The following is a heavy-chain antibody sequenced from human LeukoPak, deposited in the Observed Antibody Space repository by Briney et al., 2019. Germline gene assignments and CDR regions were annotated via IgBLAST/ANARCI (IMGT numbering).Heavy chain of an antibody. CDR3: ARGYSGSYRVDY. J-gene: IGHJ4*02. V-gene: IGHV3-74*01. D-gene: IGHD1-26*01. Sequence: GGSLRLSCAASGFTFSSYWMHWVRQAPGKGLVWVSRINTDGSSTTYADSVKGRFTISRDNAKNTLYLQMTSLRAEDTAVYYCARGYSGSYRVDYWGQGTLVTVSS. CDR1: GFTFSSYW. CDR2: INTDGSST.